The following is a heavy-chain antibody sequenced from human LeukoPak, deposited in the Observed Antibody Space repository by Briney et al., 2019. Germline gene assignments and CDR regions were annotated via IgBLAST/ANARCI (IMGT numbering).Heavy chain of an antibody. V-gene: IGHV4-4*07. CDR2: SYTSGNT. D-gene: IGHD6-13*01. CDR3: ARDTGSWFWDY. Sequence: PSETLSLTCTVSGVSVSSYFWGWIRQPAGKGLEWIGRSYTSGNTYYNPSLKSRVSMSIDTSKNQFSLKLSSVTAADTGVYYCARDTGSWFWDYWGQGILVTVSS. J-gene: IGHJ4*02. CDR1: GVSVSSYF.